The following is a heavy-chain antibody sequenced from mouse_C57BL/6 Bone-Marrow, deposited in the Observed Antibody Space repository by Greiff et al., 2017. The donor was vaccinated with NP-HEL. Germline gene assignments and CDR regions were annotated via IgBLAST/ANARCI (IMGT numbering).Heavy chain of an antibody. Sequence: VQLQQSGPGLVAPSQSLSITCTVSGFSLTSYGVDWVRQSPGKGLEWLGVIWGVGSTNYNSALKSRLSISKDNSKSQVFLKMNSLQTDDTAMYYCARRDYDYDEFAYWGQGTLVTVSA. CDR1: GFSLTSYG. V-gene: IGHV2-6*01. D-gene: IGHD2-4*01. CDR3: ARRDYDYDEFAY. J-gene: IGHJ3*01. CDR2: IWGVGST.